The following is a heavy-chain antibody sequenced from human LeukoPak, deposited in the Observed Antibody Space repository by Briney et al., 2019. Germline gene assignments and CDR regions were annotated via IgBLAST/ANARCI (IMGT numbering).Heavy chain of an antibody. CDR3: ARAAGYSSGQWLVEGYYFDY. CDR1: GGSFSGYY. D-gene: IGHD6-19*01. J-gene: IGHJ4*02. Sequence: PSETLSLTCAVYGGSFSGYYWSWIRQPPGKGLEWIGEINHSGSTNYNPSLKSRVTISVDTSKNQFSLKLSSVTAADTAVYYCARAAGYSSGQWLVEGYYFDYWGQGTLVTVSS. V-gene: IGHV4-34*01. CDR2: INHSGST.